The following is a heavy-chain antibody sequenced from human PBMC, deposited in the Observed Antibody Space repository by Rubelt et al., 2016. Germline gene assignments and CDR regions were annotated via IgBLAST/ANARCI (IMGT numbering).Heavy chain of an antibody. CDR2: ISAYNGNT. CDR3: ARDPLPVRGVIMTPTH. D-gene: IGHD3-10*01. CDR1: GYTFTSYG. J-gene: IGHJ4*02. Sequence: QVQLVQSGAEVKKPGASAKVSCKASGYTFTSYGISWVRQAPGQGLEWMGWISAYNGNTNYAQKLQARVTMTTDTSTSTAYMELRSLRSDDTAVYYCARDPLPVRGVIMTPTHWGQGTLVTVSS. V-gene: IGHV1-18*01.